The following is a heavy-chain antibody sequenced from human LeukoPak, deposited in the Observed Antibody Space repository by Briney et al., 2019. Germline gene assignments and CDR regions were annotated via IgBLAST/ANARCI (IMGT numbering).Heavy chain of an antibody. V-gene: IGHV4-39*01. CDR1: GASISSCTYY. CDR2: LYYGGNT. D-gene: IGHD2-21*01. J-gene: IGHJ4*02. Sequence: PSETLSLTCSVSGASISSCTYYWAWIRQPPGKGLEWIGSLYYGGNTHYNPSLESRVAISVDTSRNHLSVRLTSVTAADTAVYYSARHVVGPGYSSIPNLDYWGQGTQVTVSS. CDR3: ARHVVGPGYSSIPNLDY.